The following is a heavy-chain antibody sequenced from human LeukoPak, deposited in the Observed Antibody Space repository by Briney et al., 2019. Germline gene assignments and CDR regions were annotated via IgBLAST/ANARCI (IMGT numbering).Heavy chain of an antibody. CDR2: INPNSGGT. CDR1: GYTFTGYY. D-gene: IGHD6-13*01. CDR3: APSSSSWKYSFDY. J-gene: IGHJ4*02. V-gene: IGHV1-2*02. Sequence: ASVKVSCKASGYTFTGYYMHWVRQAPGQGLEWMGWINPNSGGTNYAQKFQGRVTMTRDTSISTAYMELSRLRSDDTAVYYCAPSSSSWKYSFDYWGQGTLVTVSS.